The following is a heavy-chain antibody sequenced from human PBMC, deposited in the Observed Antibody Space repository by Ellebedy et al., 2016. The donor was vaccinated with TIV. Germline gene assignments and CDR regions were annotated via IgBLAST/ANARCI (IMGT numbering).Heavy chain of an antibody. Sequence: AASVKVSCKASGYSFTGYYMHWLRQAPGQGLEWMGWINPNSGGTKYAQNFQGWVTMTRDTSISTAYMDLSRLTSDDTAVYYCARRGQSSGPYWAFDIWGQGTMVTVSS. D-gene: IGHD6-19*01. CDR1: GYSFTGYY. CDR3: ARRGQSSGPYWAFDI. CDR2: INPNSGGT. V-gene: IGHV1-2*04. J-gene: IGHJ3*02.